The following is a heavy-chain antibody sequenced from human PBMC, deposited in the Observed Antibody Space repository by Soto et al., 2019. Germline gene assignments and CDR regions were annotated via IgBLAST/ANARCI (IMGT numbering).Heavy chain of an antibody. CDR3: ARAAGFSGSYPGGYSFDY. CDR2: TNPSSGST. V-gene: IGHV1-46*01. Sequence: ASVKVSCKASGYALTSLYMHWVRQAPGQGLEWMGITNPSSGSTTYAQNFQGRVTMTRDTSTSTVYMELSSLRSEDTAVYYCARAAGFSGSYPGGYSFDYWGQGTLVTASS. D-gene: IGHD1-26*01. CDR1: GYALTSLY. J-gene: IGHJ4*02.